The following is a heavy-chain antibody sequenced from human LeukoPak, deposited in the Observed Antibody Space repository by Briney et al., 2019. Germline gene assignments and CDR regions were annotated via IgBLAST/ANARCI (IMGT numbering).Heavy chain of an antibody. CDR2: INHSGST. V-gene: IGHV4-34*01. CDR1: GGSFSGYY. J-gene: IGHJ6*02. D-gene: IGHD4-17*01. CDR3: ARDGGHGDSPYYYYGMDV. Sequence: PSETLSLTCAVYGGSFSGYYWSWIRHPPGKGLEWIGEINHSGSTNYNPSLKSRVTISVDTSKNQFSLKLSSVTAADTAVYYCARDGGHGDSPYYYYGMDVWGQGTTVTVPS.